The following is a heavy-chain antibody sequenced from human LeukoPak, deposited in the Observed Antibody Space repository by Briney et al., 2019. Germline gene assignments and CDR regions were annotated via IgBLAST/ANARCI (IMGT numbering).Heavy chain of an antibody. CDR2: IVPNSGGT. CDR1: GYTFTDYY. Sequence: ASVMVSCKTSGYTFTDYYIHWVRQAPGQGLEWMGWIVPNSGGTNYAQRFQGRVTMTRDTSISTAYMELTRLRYDDTAVYYCATLGGTSFDYWGQGTLVTVSS. J-gene: IGHJ4*02. D-gene: IGHD1-1*01. CDR3: ATLGGTSFDY. V-gene: IGHV1-2*02.